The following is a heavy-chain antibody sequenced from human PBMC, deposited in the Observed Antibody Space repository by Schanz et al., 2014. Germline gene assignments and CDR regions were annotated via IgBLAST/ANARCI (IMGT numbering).Heavy chain of an antibody. CDR1: GFSFSDYW. Sequence: VQLVESEGGLVQPGGSLRLSCEGSGFSFSDYWMGWVRQAPGKGLEWVAFIRYDGSNQYYADSVKGRFTISRDNSKNTLSLQMNSLRPEDTALYYCAKVQTHTLYGGNSCFDYWGQGTLVTVSS. V-gene: IGHV3-30*02. D-gene: IGHD2-21*02. CDR2: IRYDGSNQ. CDR3: AKVQTHTLYGGNSCFDY. J-gene: IGHJ4*02.